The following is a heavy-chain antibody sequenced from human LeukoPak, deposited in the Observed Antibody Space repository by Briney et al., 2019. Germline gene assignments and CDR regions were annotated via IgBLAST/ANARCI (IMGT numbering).Heavy chain of an antibody. D-gene: IGHD3-3*01. J-gene: IGHJ6*03. Sequence: ASVKVSCKASGYTFTSYDINWVRQAPGQGLEWMGWISAYNGNTNYAQKLQGRVTMTTDTSTSTAYMELRSLRSDDTAVYYCARDHLYNVYDFWSGYYQRDYYYYMDVWGKGTTVTVSS. V-gene: IGHV1-18*01. CDR1: GYTFTSYD. CDR2: ISAYNGNT. CDR3: ARDHLYNVYDFWSGYYQRDYYYYMDV.